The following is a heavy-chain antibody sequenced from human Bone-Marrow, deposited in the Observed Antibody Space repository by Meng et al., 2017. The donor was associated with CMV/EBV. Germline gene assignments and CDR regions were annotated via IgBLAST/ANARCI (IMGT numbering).Heavy chain of an antibody. J-gene: IGHJ6*04. CDR2: ISYDGSNK. CDR1: GFTFSSYA. V-gene: IGHV3-30-3*01. CDR3: AKVSYCGGDCYSRHYYGMDV. Sequence: GGSLRLSCAASGFTFSSYAMHWVRQAPGKGLEWVAVISYDGSNKYYADSVKGRFTISRDNSKNTLYLQMNSLRAEDTAVYYCAKVSYCGGDCYSRHYYGMDVWGEGTTVTVSS. D-gene: IGHD2-21*01.